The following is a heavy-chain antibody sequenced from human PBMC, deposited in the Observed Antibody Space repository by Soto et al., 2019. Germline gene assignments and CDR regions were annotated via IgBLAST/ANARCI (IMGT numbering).Heavy chain of an antibody. V-gene: IGHV1-69*06. Sequence: QVQLVQSGAEVKKPGSSVKVSCKASGGTFSSYAISWVRQAPGQGLEWMGGIIPIFGTANYAQKFQGRVTITADKSTSTAYMELSSLRSEDTAVYYGARGRIAVAGIPRWFDPWGQGTLVTVSS. CDR2: IIPIFGTA. CDR3: ARGRIAVAGIPRWFDP. D-gene: IGHD6-19*01. J-gene: IGHJ5*02. CDR1: GGTFSSYA.